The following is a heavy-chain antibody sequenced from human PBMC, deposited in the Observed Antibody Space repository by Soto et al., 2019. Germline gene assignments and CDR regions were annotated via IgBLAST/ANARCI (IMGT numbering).Heavy chain of an antibody. Sequence: QVQLQESGPGLVKPSETLSLTCTVSGDSLGTYYWFWIRQPVGKGLEWIGRVSSSGNTNANPTLHSRATMSIDTSKNQVSLRLRSVTAADTAVYYCARADYEILTVSYAMDVLGQGTTFTVSS. CDR2: VSSSGNT. J-gene: IGHJ6*02. V-gene: IGHV4-4*07. CDR3: ARADYEILTVSYAMDV. CDR1: GDSLGTYY. D-gene: IGHD3-9*01.